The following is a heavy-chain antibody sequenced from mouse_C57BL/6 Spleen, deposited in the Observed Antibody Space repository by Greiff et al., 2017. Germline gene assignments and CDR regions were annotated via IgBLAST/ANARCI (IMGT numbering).Heavy chain of an antibody. CDR2: IYPGDGDT. J-gene: IGHJ3*01. V-gene: IGHV1-82*01. D-gene: IGHD1-1*01. CDR3: ARENYGSSYEWFAY. CDR1: GYAFSSSW. Sequence: QVQLKQSGPELVKPGASVKISCKASGYAFSSSWMNWVKQRPGKGLEWIGRIYPGDGDTNYNGKFKGKATLTADKSSSTAYMQLSSLTSEDSAVYICARENYGSSYEWFAYWGQGTLVTVSA.